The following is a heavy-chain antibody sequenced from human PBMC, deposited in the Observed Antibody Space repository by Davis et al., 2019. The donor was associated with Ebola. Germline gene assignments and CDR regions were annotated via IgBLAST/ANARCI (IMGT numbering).Heavy chain of an antibody. CDR3: ARDHRIVAHGTPFDY. CDR1: GYTFKNSA. CDR2: VSAYNGNT. V-gene: IGHV1-18*01. Sequence: AASVKVSCKASGYTFKNSAISWVRQAPGQGLEWMGWVSAYNGNTAYAQILQGRVTMTTDTSTGTAYMELRSLRSDDTAVYYCARDHRIVAHGTPFDYWGQGTLVTVSS. D-gene: IGHD6-13*01. J-gene: IGHJ4*02.